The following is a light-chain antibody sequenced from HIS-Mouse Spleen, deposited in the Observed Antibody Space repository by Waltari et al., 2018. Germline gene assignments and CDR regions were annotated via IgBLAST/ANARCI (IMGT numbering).Light chain of an antibody. V-gene: IGLV2-11*01. J-gene: IGLJ2*01. CDR1: SSDVGGYNY. CDR3: CSYAGSYTLV. Sequence: QSALTQPRSVSGSPGQSVTISCTGTSSDVGGYNYVSWYQQHPGKAPKLMIYDVSKRPAGAPDRFSGSKSGNAASLPLSGLQAEEEADYYCCSYAGSYTLVFGGGTKLTVL. CDR2: DVS.